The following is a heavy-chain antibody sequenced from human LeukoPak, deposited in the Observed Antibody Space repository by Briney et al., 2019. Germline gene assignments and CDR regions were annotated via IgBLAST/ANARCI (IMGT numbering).Heavy chain of an antibody. CDR2: ISAYNGNT. CDR1: GYTFTSYG. V-gene: IGHV1-18*01. Sequence: ASVKVSCKASGYTFTSYGISWVRQAPGQGLEWMGWISAYNGNTNYAQKLQGRVTMTTDTSTSTAYMGLRSLRSDDTAVYYCARDLTTQIYYDSSGYYSDVFDYWGQGTLVTVSS. D-gene: IGHD3-22*01. J-gene: IGHJ4*02. CDR3: ARDLTTQIYYDSSGYYSDVFDY.